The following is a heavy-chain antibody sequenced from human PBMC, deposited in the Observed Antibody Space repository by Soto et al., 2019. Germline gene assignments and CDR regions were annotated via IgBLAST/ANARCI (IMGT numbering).Heavy chain of an antibody. V-gene: IGHV4-61*08. D-gene: IGHD3-10*02. Sequence: SENPAITRTVPVGCVDSGGFSCALIRQHQGKGLEWIGYIYYSGSTNYNPSLQRRVTISVDTSKNQCSLKLSSVTAADTAVYYCARGFRPRGSAETDVCVRGVNDYYCGRSGCGPRPTVT. CDR3: ARGFRPRGSAETDVCVRGVNDYYCGRSG. CDR1: VGCVDSGGFS. J-gene: IGHJ6*02. CDR2: IYYSGST.